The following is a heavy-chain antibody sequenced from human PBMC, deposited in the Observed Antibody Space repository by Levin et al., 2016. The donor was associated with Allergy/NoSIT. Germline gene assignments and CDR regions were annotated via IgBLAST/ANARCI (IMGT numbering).Heavy chain of an antibody. CDR2: IYFSGAT. J-gene: IGHJ4*02. V-gene: IGHV4-59*01. D-gene: IGHD5-12*01. CDR1: GGPMTTYY. Sequence: SETLSLTCTVSGGPMTTYYWSWIRQTPGKGLEWIGYIYFSGATNYSPSLKSRVTISVDTSKNQFSLNLTSVTAADTAVYYCARGRAGVVATWDYWGQGTRVTVSS. CDR3: ARGRAGVVATWDY.